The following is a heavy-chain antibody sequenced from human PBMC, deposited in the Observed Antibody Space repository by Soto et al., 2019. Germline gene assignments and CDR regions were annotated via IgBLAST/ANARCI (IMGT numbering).Heavy chain of an antibody. CDR1: GDSISNSRFY. CDR2: IYHTGNA. CDR3: ARDFFDSSDYTTNWFDP. V-gene: IGHV4-39*01. Sequence: PSETLSLTCSVSGDSISNSRFYWAWIRQPPGEGLEWIGSIYHTGNAYYNPSLKSRDTISVDTSKNQLSLKLTSVTAADAALYYCARDFFDSSDYTTNWFDPWGQGTLVTVS. J-gene: IGHJ5*02. D-gene: IGHD3-22*01.